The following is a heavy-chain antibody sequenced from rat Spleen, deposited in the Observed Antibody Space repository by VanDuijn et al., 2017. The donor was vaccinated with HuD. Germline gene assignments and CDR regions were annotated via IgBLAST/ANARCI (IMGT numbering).Heavy chain of an antibody. J-gene: IGHJ1*01. V-gene: IGHV5-62*01. CDR3: VRPEITDDWYFDF. D-gene: IGHD1-1*01. CDR1: GFTFSNYG. CDR2: ISSSSGA. Sequence: AVQLVESGGGLVQPGKSLKLSCSASGFTFSNYGMHWIRQAPGKGLDWVAYISSSSGAVYADAVKERFTISRDNAKNLLYLQLNSLKSEDTAIYYCVRPEITDDWYFDFWGPGTMVTVSS.